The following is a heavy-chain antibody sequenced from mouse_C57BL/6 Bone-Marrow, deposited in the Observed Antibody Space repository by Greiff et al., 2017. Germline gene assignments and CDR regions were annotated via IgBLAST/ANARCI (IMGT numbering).Heavy chain of an antibody. D-gene: IGHD2-4*01. V-gene: IGHV2-5*01. Sequence: QVQLKESGPGLVQPSQSLSITCTVSGFSLTSYGVHWVRQSPGKGLEWLGVIWRGGSTDYNAAFMSRLSITKDNSKSQVFFKMNSLQADDTAIYYCAKTDYDGLYYYAMDYWGQGTSVTVSS. CDR3: AKTDYDGLYYYAMDY. J-gene: IGHJ4*01. CDR1: GFSLTSYG. CDR2: IWRGGST.